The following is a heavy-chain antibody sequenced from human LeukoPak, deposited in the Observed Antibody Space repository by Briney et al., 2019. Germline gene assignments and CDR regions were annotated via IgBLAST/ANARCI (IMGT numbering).Heavy chain of an antibody. CDR3: ARGRPHYGSLDY. J-gene: IGHJ4*02. CDR2: MYYTGST. V-gene: IGHV4-59*01. Sequence: PSETLSLTCAVSGGSISSYYWNWIRQSPGKGLEWIGYMYYTGSTSYNPSLNSRVTISIDTSKNQFPLKLSSVTAADTAVYYCARGRPHYGSLDYWGQGTLVTVSS. D-gene: IGHD2-15*01. CDR1: GGSISSYY.